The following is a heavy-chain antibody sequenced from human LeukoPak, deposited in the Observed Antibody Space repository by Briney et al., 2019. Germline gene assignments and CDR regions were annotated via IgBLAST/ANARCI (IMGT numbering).Heavy chain of an antibody. V-gene: IGHV3-53*01. CDR1: GLTVSSNY. Sequence: GGSLRLSCAASGLTVSSNYMSWVRQAPGKGLEWVSVIYSGGSTYYADSVKGRFTISRDNSKNTLYLQMNSLRAEDTAVYYCASGIVVVPAAMYFDYWGQGTLVTVSS. D-gene: IGHD2-2*01. CDR2: IYSGGST. CDR3: ASGIVVVPAAMYFDY. J-gene: IGHJ4*02.